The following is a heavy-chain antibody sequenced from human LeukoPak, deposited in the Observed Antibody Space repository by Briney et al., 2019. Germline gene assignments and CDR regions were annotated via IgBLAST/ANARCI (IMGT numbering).Heavy chain of an antibody. D-gene: IGHD6-13*01. CDR3: AKDPRTSKQLVPLFDY. CDR1: GFTSNTYG. J-gene: IGHJ4*02. Sequence: GGSLRLSCTASGFTSNTYGMSWVRQAPGQGLEWVSAVSDSGVSTYYADSVKGRFTISRDNSKNTLYLQMNSLRAEDTAVYYCAKDPRTSKQLVPLFDYWGQGTLVTVSS. V-gene: IGHV3-23*01. CDR2: VSDSGVST.